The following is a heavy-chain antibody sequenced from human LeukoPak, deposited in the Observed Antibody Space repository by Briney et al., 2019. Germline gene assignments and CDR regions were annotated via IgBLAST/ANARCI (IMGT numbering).Heavy chain of an antibody. CDR2: IIPIFGTA. V-gene: IGHV1-69*13. Sequence: SVKVSCKASGGTFSSYAISWVRQAPGQGLEWMGGIIPIFGTANYAQKFQGRVTITADESTSTAYMELSSLRSEDTAVYYCARERLPDYYDSSAYRPFDPRGQGTLVTVSS. J-gene: IGHJ5*02. D-gene: IGHD3-22*01. CDR3: ARERLPDYYDSSAYRPFDP. CDR1: GGTFSSYA.